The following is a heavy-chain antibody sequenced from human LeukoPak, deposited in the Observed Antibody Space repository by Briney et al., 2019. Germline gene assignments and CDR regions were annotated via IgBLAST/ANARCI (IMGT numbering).Heavy chain of an antibody. V-gene: IGHV3-7*01. Sequence: GGSLRLSCAASGFIFSNYWMSWVRQAPGKGREWVASMNQDGSKKNYVDSVKGRFTISRDNAKKSLYLQMNTLRAEDTAVYYCASNIQTTVTFDFWGQGTLVTVSS. CDR2: MNQDGSKK. CDR1: GFIFSNYW. J-gene: IGHJ4*02. CDR3: ASNIQTTVTFDF. D-gene: IGHD4-17*01.